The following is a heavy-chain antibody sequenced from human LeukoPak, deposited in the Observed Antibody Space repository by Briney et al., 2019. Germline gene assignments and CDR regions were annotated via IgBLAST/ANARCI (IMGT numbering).Heavy chain of an antibody. Sequence: ETGGSLRLSCAASGYTFSTCGMHWVRQAPGKGLEWVAFIRYGGGDIYYGDSVKGRFTISRDNSKNTLYLQMNSLRGEDTAVYYCAKEPYSSVYYFYYMDVWGKGTTVTVSS. V-gene: IGHV3-30*02. CDR3: AKEPYSSVYYFYYMDV. CDR2: IRYGGGDI. D-gene: IGHD6-25*01. J-gene: IGHJ6*03. CDR1: GYTFSTCG.